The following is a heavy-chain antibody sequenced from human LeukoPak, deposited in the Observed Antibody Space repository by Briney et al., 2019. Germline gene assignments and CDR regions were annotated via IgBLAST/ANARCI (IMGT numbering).Heavy chain of an antibody. V-gene: IGHV5-51*01. CDR2: IYPGDSDT. Sequence: GESLKISCKGSGYSFTSYWIGWVRQMPGKGLEWMGFIYPGDSDTRYSPSFQGQVTISADKSISTAYLQWSSLKASDTAMYYCARSYYDFWSGSAIDYWGQGTLVTVSS. J-gene: IGHJ4*02. D-gene: IGHD3-3*01. CDR3: ARSYYDFWSGSAIDY. CDR1: GYSFTSYW.